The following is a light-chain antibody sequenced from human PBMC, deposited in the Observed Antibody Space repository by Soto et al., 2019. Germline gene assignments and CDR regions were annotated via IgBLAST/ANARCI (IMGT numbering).Light chain of an antibody. CDR3: QQYVSSVT. CDR2: GAS. Sequence: EIVLTQSPGFLSLSPGERATLSCRASQSVDSSFFAWYQQKPGQAPRLLIYGASKRATGIPDRFSGSGSGTDFPLTISRLEAEDFAVYYCQQYVSSVTFGQGTKVEIK. J-gene: IGKJ1*01. V-gene: IGKV3-20*01. CDR1: QSVDSSF.